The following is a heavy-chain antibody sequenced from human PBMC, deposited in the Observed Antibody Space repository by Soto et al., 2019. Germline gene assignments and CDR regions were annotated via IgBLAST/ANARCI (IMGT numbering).Heavy chain of an antibody. J-gene: IGHJ6*02. D-gene: IGHD6-19*01. V-gene: IGHV3-30*18. Sequence: GGSLRLSCAASGFTFSSYGMHWVRQAPGKGLEWVAVISYDGSNKYYADSVKGRFTISRDNSKNTLYLQMNSLRAEDTAVYYCAKVLIAVAGLYYYYGMDVWGQGTTVTGS. CDR1: GFTFSSYG. CDR2: ISYDGSNK. CDR3: AKVLIAVAGLYYYYGMDV.